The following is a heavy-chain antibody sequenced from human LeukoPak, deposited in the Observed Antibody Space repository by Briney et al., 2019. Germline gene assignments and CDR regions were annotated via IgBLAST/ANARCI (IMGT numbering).Heavy chain of an antibody. D-gene: IGHD1-7*01. J-gene: IGHJ4*02. CDR3: ARLGGNYSPY. Sequence: PSETLSLTCTVSGGSISSYYWSWIRQPPGKGLEWIGYIYYSGSTNYNPSLKSRVTISVDTSKNKLSLKLSSVTAADTAVCYCARLGGNYSPYWGQGALVTVSS. V-gene: IGHV4-59*08. CDR1: GGSISSYY. CDR2: IYYSGST.